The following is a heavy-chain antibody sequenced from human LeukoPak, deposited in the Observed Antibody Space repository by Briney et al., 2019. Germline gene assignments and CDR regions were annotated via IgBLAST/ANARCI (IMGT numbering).Heavy chain of an antibody. V-gene: IGHV4-39*07. CDR2: INHSGST. Sequence: SETLSLTCTVSGGSISSSSYYWGWIRQPPGKGLEWIGEINHSGSTNYNPSLKSRVTISVDTSKNQFSLKLSSVTAADTAVYYCARVRGRLWLRFYFDYWGQGTLVTVSS. D-gene: IGHD5-18*01. CDR3: ARVRGRLWLRFYFDY. J-gene: IGHJ4*02. CDR1: GGSISSSSYY.